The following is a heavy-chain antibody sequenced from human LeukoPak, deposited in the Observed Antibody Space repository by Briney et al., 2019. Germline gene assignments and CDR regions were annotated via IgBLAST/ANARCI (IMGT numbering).Heavy chain of an antibody. V-gene: IGHV3-23*01. CDR1: GFTFSSYV. CDR3: ASLSSPDYYYGMDV. Sequence: GGSLRLSCAASGFTFSSYVMSWVRQAPGRGLEWVSAISGSGGSTYYADSVKGRFTISRDNSKNTLYLQMNSLRAEDTAVYYCASLSSPDYYYGMDVWGQGTTVTVSS. J-gene: IGHJ6*02. CDR2: ISGSGGST.